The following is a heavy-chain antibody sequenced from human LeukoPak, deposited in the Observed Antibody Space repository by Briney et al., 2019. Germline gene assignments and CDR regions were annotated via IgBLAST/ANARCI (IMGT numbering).Heavy chain of an antibody. J-gene: IGHJ4*02. Sequence: PGGSLRLSCAASGFTFSSYSMNWVRQAPGKGLQWVSGISWNSGSIGYADSVKGRFTISRDNAKNSLYLQMNSLRAEDTALYYCAKTGYSSSWYAGLDYWGQGTLVTVSS. CDR1: GFTFSSYS. D-gene: IGHD6-13*01. V-gene: IGHV3-9*01. CDR2: ISWNSGSI. CDR3: AKTGYSSSWYAGLDY.